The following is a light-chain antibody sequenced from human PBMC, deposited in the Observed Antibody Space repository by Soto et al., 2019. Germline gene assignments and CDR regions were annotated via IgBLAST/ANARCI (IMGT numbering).Light chain of an antibody. CDR1: QSISSR. Sequence: DIQMTQSPSTLSASAGDRVTITCRASQSISSRLAWYQQKPGKAPKLLIYKASILESGVPSRFSGSGSGTEFTLTISSLQPDDFATYCCQHYNSYPWTFGQGTKV. CDR2: KAS. V-gene: IGKV1-5*03. J-gene: IGKJ1*01. CDR3: QHYNSYPWT.